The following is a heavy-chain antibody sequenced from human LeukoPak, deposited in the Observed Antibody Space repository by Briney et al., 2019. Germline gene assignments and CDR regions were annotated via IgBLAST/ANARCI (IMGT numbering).Heavy chain of an antibody. CDR1: GFTFSSYG. CDR2: IGYDGSNK. J-gene: IGHJ4*02. CDR3: AKETGYFDH. D-gene: IGHD7-27*01. V-gene: IGHV3-33*06. Sequence: GGSLRLSCEASGFTFSSYGMHWVRQAPGKGLEWVAVIGYDGSNKYYADSVKGRFTISRDNSKNTLYLQMNSLRAEDTAVYYCAKETGYFDHWGQGTLVTVSS.